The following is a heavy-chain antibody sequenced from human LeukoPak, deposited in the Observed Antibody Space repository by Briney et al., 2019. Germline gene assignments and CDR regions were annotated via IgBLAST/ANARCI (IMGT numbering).Heavy chain of an antibody. J-gene: IGHJ4*02. D-gene: IGHD3-3*01. CDR2: IKQDGSEK. CDR1: GFTFSTYW. Sequence: GGSLRLSCAASGFTFSTYWMYRVRQTPGKGLEWVATIKQDGSEKYYADSVKGRFTISRDNAKHSVDLQMNSLRAEDTAVYYCARDRSTDFWSGYYTNYFDCWGQGTLVTVSS. V-gene: IGHV3-7*01. CDR3: ARDRSTDFWSGYYTNYFDC.